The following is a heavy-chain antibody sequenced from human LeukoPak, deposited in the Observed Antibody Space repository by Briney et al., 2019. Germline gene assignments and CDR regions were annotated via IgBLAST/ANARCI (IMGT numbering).Heavy chain of an antibody. J-gene: IGHJ4*02. CDR1: GGSISSSSYY. Sequence: SETLSLTCTVSGGSISSSSYYWGWIRQPPGKGLEWIGSIYYSGSIYYNPSLKSRVTISVDTSKNQFSLKLSSVTAADTAVYYCASPGSSSWYFWAYWGQGTLVTVSS. CDR3: ASPGSSSWYFWAY. CDR2: IYYSGSI. D-gene: IGHD6-13*01. V-gene: IGHV4-39*01.